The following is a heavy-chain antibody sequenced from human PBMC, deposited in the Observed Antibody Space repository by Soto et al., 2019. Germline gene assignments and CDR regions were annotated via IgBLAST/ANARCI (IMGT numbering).Heavy chain of an antibody. CDR2: IYYSGTT. J-gene: IGHJ2*01. D-gene: IGHD3-9*01. CDR3: AKTGPYDILTYWYFDL. CDR1: GDCMNSWSYY. V-gene: IGHV4-39*01. Sequence: PSESLYLTCIVCGDCMNSWSYYWSWIRQPPGKGLEWIGSIYYSGTTYYNPSLESRVTISIDTSKNQFSLKVSSLTAADTAVYYCAKTGPYDILTYWYFDLWGRGTLVTVSS.